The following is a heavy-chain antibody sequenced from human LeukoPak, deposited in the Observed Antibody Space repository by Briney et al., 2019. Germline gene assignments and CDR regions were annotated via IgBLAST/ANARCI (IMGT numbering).Heavy chain of an antibody. CDR1: GYTFTSYD. CDR2: MNPNSGNT. J-gene: IGHJ4*02. V-gene: IGHV1-8*01. CDR3: ARGRDIVATDLDY. D-gene: IGHD5-12*01. Sequence: ASVKVSCKASGYTFTSYDINWVRQATGQGLEWMGWMNPNSGNTGYAQRFQGRVTMTRNTSISTAYMELSSLRSEDTAVYYCARGRDIVATDLDYWGQGTLVTVSS.